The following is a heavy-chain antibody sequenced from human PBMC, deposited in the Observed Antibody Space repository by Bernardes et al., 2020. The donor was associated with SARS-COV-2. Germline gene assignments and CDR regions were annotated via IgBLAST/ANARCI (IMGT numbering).Heavy chain of an antibody. D-gene: IGHD5-12*01. CDR1: GFTFSSYS. Sequence: VGSLRLSRAVSGFTFSSYSMNWVRQAPGKGLEWVSSLRSSGDYKFYADSVKGRFTISRDNAKNLLYLQMNSLRAEDTAVYYCAKDKKEDIVSTIARRYYDYDGMDVWGQGTTVTVSS. V-gene: IGHV3-21*01. CDR2: LRSSGDYK. J-gene: IGHJ6*02. CDR3: AKDKKEDIVSTIARRYYDYDGMDV.